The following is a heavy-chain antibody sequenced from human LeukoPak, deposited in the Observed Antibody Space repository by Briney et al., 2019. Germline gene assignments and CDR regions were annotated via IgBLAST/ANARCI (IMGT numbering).Heavy chain of an antibody. V-gene: IGHV1-2*02. CDR3: ARSDKSGYCRWAIDY. D-gene: IGHD2-21*02. Sequence: ASVKVSCKASGGTFSSYAISWVRQAPGQGLEWMGWINPNSGGTNYAQKFQGRVTMTRDTSISTAYMELSRLRSDDTAVYYCARSDKSGYCRWAIDYWGQGTLVTVSS. CDR2: INPNSGGT. CDR1: GGTFSSYA. J-gene: IGHJ4*02.